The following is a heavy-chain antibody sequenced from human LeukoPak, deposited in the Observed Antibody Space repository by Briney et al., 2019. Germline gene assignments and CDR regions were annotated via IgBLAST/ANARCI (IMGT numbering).Heavy chain of an antibody. CDR1: GFTFSSYA. D-gene: IGHD4-23*01. J-gene: IGHJ4*02. Sequence: QSGGSLRLSCAASGFTFSSYALTWVRQAPGKGLEWVSAISGSGGVTYYADSVKGRFTISRDNSKNTLNLQMNSLRAEDTAVYYCARRAGGYSHPYDYWGQGTLVTVSS. CDR3: ARRAGGYSHPYDY. V-gene: IGHV3-23*01. CDR2: ISGSGGVT.